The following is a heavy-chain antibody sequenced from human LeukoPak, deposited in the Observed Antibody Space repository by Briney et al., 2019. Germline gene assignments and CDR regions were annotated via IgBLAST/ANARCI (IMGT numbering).Heavy chain of an antibody. V-gene: IGHV3-72*01. Sequence: GGSLRFSCAASGFVFSDHYMDWVRQVPGKGLEWIGRILNKDMKYTTEYAASVKGRFTVSRVDSKNSLFLQMSSLKTEDTAMYYCARGLGSLVPGYWGQGTLVTVSS. D-gene: IGHD3-16*01. J-gene: IGHJ4*02. CDR2: ILNKDMKYTT. CDR1: GFVFSDHY. CDR3: ARGLGSLVPGY.